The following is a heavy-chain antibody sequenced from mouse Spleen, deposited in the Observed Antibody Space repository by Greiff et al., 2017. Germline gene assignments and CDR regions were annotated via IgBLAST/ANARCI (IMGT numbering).Heavy chain of an antibody. CDR2: IYPGSGST. CDR3: ARNSYYSGGYFDY. D-gene: IGHD2-12*01. V-gene: IGHV1-55*01. Sequence: VQLQQPGAELVKPGASVKMSCKASGYTFTSYWITWVKQRPGQGLEWIGDIYPGSGSTNYNEKFKSKATLTVDTSSSTAYMQLSSLTSEDSAVYYCARNSYYSGGYFDYWGQGTTLTVSS. CDR1: GYTFTSYW. J-gene: IGHJ2*01.